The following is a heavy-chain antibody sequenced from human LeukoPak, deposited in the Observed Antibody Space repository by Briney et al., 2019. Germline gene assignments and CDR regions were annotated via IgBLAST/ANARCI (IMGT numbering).Heavy chain of an antibody. J-gene: IGHJ4*02. CDR3: ARDVGRLVIVGATGHFDY. Sequence: ASVKVSCKASGYTFTGYYMHWVRQAPGQGLEWMGWISPNSGCTNYAQKFQGRVTMTRDTSISTAYMELSRLRSDDTAVYYCARDVGRLVIVGATGHFDYWGQGTLVTVSS. D-gene: IGHD1-26*01. CDR1: GYTFTGYY. CDR2: ISPNSGCT. V-gene: IGHV1-2*02.